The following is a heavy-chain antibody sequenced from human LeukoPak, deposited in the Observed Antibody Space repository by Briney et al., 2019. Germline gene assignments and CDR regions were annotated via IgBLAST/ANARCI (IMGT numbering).Heavy chain of an antibody. CDR1: GFTFSNFG. CDR2: IRNDGNNE. V-gene: IGHV3-30*02. J-gene: IGHJ6*03. CDR3: AKGWGLYYYMDI. D-gene: IGHD1-26*01. Sequence: GGSLRLSCAASGFTFSNFGFHWVRQAPGKGLEWVAFIRNDGNNEYSADSVKGRFIISRDNSKDTLYLQMNSLRVEDTALYYCAKGWGLYYYMDIWGTGTTVTVSS.